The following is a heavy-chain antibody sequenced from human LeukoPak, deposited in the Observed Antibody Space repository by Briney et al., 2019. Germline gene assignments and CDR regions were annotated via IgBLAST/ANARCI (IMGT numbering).Heavy chain of an antibody. CDR1: GFTFSSYG. J-gene: IGHJ6*03. CDR3: AKQMMERQQYYYMDV. Sequence: PGGSLRLSCAASGFTFSSYGMHWVRQAPGKGLDWVAFIRYDGSEKDYGDSVKGRFTISRDNSKNTVYLEMNSLRAEDTAVYYCAKQMMERQQYYYMDVWGKGTSVTVSS. CDR2: IRYDGSEK. V-gene: IGHV3-30*02. D-gene: IGHD6-13*01.